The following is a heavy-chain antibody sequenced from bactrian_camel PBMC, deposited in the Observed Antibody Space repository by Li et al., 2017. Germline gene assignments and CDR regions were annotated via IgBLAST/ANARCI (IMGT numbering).Heavy chain of an antibody. D-gene: IGHD6*01. Sequence: HVQLVESGGGSVEAGGSLRLSCAYSGDTQNTAYMAWFRQFPGKDREGVAAIHRDGRTKYGDRVKGRFTISRDSAKNTAYLQMDNLQPEDTATYYCAEGRGSRGEHCYSLNYWGQGTQVTVS. J-gene: IGHJ4*01. V-gene: IGHV3S53*01. CDR1: GDTQNTAY. CDR2: IHRDGRT. CDR3: AEGRGSRGEHCYSLNY.